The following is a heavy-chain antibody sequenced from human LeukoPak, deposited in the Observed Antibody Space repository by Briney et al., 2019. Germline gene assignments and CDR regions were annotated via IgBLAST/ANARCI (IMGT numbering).Heavy chain of an antibody. CDR1: GGTFSSYA. J-gene: IGHJ6*03. V-gene: IGHV1-69*05. D-gene: IGHD3-16*01. CDR2: IIPIFGTA. CDR3: ASWGTGRGYYYMDV. Sequence: GASVKVSCKASGGTFSSYAISWVRQAPGQGLEWMGGIIPIFGTANYAQKFQGRVKITTDESTSTAYMELSSLRSEDTAVYYCASWGTGRGYYYMDVWGKGTTVTVSS.